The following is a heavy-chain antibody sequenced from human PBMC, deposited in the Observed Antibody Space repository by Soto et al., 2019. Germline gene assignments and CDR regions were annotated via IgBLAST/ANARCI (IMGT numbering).Heavy chain of an antibody. D-gene: IGHD3-22*01. J-gene: IGHJ4*02. V-gene: IGHV3-11*01. CDR3: ARDLGYYASDGYFDY. CDR2: ISSSGSII. CDR1: GFTFSDYY. Sequence: PGGSLRLSCAASGFTFSDYYMSWIRQAPGKGLEWVSYISSSGSIIYYADSVKGRFTISRDNAKNALYLQLNSLRAEDTAVDYCARDLGYYASDGYFDYWGQGTLVTVSS.